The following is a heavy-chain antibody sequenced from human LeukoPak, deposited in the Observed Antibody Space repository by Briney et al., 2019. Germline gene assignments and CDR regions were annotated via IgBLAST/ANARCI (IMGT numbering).Heavy chain of an antibody. J-gene: IGHJ4*02. Sequence: GGSLRLSCAASGSTFSSYSMNWVRQAPGKGLEWVSHITSSSTNIYYADSVKGRFTISRDNAKNALSLQMNSLRDEDTAVYYCATSGNYYLKYWGQGTLVTVSS. CDR2: ITSSSTNI. V-gene: IGHV3-48*02. D-gene: IGHD1-26*01. CDR1: GSTFSSYS. CDR3: ATSGNYYLKY.